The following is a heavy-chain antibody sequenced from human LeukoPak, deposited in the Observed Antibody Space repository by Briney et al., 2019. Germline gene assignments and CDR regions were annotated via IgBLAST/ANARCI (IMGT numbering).Heavy chain of an antibody. D-gene: IGHD3-10*02. V-gene: IGHV3-48*01. J-gene: IGHJ6*04. CDR1: GFTFSSYS. Sequence: GGSLRLSCAASGFTFSSYSMNWVRRAPGKGLEWLSYISTSSTTIYYADSVKGRFTISRDNAKNSLYLQMNSLRAEDTAVYYCAELGITMIGGVWGKGTTVTISS. CDR3: AELGITMIGGV. CDR2: ISTSSTTI.